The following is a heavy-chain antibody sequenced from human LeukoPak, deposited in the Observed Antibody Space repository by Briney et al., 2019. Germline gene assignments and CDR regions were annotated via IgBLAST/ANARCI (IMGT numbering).Heavy chain of an antibody. D-gene: IGHD2-15*01. CDR3: AKGTIVVVVAATLD. Sequence: GGSLRLSCAASGFTFSSYAMSWVRQAPGKGLEWVSAISGSGGSTYYADSVKGRFTISRDNSKNTLYLQMNSLRAEDTAVYYCAKGTIVVVVAATLDWGQGTLVTVSS. CDR1: GFTFSSYA. CDR2: ISGSGGST. V-gene: IGHV3-23*01. J-gene: IGHJ4*02.